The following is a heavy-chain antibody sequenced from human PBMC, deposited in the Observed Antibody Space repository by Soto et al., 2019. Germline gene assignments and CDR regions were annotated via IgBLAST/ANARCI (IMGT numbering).Heavy chain of an antibody. CDR3: VKDMIGTALGAFDI. D-gene: IGHD1-1*01. CDR1: GFTFDDYA. V-gene: IGHV3-9*01. J-gene: IGHJ3*02. CDR2: ISWNSGSI. Sequence: HPGGSLRLSCAASGFTFDDYAMHWVRQAPGKGLEWVSGISWNSGSIGYADSVKGRFTISRDNAKNSLYLQMNSLRAEDTALYYCVKDMIGTALGAFDIWGQGTMVTVSS.